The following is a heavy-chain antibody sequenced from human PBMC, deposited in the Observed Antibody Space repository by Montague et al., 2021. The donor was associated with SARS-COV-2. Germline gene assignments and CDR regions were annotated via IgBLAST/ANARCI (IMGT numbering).Heavy chain of an antibody. CDR2: IYYSGST. J-gene: IGHJ4*02. V-gene: IGHV4-59*01. CDR3: ARGFDY. CDR1: GGTISGSY. Sequence: SETLSLTCTVSGGTISGSYWSWIRQSPEKGLEWIGYIYYSGSTKYNPSLKSRVTISLDTSKNQFFLKLTSVTAADTAVYYCARGFDYWGQGTLVTVSS.